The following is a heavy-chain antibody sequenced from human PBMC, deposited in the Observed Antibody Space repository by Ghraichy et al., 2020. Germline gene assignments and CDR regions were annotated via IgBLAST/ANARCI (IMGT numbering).Heavy chain of an antibody. CDR2: ISYDGSNK. J-gene: IGHJ3*02. CDR3: AKGQLVPSAFDI. V-gene: IGHV3-30*18. Sequence: GGSLRLSCAASGFTFSSYGMHWVRQAPGKGLEWVAVISYDGSNKYYADSVKGRFTISRDNSKNTLYLQMNSLRAEDTAVYYCAKGQLVPSAFDIWGQGTMVTVSS. CDR1: GFTFSSYG. D-gene: IGHD6-13*01.